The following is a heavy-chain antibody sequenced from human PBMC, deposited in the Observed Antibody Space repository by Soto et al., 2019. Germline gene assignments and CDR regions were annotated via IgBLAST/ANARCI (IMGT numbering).Heavy chain of an antibody. D-gene: IGHD2-8*01. CDR3: ARGVPVSDGHIGY. V-gene: IGHV4-59*01. Sequence: SETLSLTCSVSGGSISGSYWSWIRQSPGKGLEWLGYVYYTVSTNYSPSLRSRGSISVDTSQNEFSLRLSSVAAADTAVYFCARGVPVSDGHIGYLGRVTRVAVSS. CDR2: VYYTVST. J-gene: IGHJ4*02. CDR1: GGSISGSY.